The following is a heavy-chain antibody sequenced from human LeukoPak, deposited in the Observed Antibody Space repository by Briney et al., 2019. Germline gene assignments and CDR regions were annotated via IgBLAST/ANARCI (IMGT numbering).Heavy chain of an antibody. J-gene: IGHJ4*02. V-gene: IGHV3-23*01. Sequence: GGSLRLSCAASGFNFGSYSMTWVRQAPGKGLEWVSVMSADSATTFYADSVKGRFTISRDNAKNTVFLQMSSLRAEDTALYYCARKSASGNYPLDYWGQGTLVTVSS. D-gene: IGHD3-10*01. CDR2: MSADSATT. CDR1: GFNFGSYS. CDR3: ARKSASGNYPLDY.